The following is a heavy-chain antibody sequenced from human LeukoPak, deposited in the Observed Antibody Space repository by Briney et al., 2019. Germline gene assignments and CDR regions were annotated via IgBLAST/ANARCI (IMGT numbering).Heavy chain of an antibody. J-gene: IGHJ4*02. CDR3: AKGHSAYGTGFDC. V-gene: IGHV3-23*01. D-gene: IGHD5-12*01. CDR1: GFTFSKYA. CDR2: VSGGGGTT. Sequence: GGSLRLSCAASGFTFSKYAMSWVRQAPGKGLEWVSTVSGGGGTTYYADSVKGRSTISRDNSKNTVYLQMNSPRAEDTAVYYCAKGHSAYGTGFDCWGQGTLVTVSS.